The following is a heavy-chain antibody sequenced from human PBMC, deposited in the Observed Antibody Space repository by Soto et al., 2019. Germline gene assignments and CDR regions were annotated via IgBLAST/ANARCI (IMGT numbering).Heavy chain of an antibody. D-gene: IGHD5-12*01. CDR2: IIPIFGTA. V-gene: IGHV1-69*13. J-gene: IGHJ4*02. Sequence: ASVKVSCKASGGTFSSYAISWVRQAPGQGLEWMGGIIPIFGTANYAQKFQGRVTITADESTSTAYMELSSLRSEDTAVYYCAADLRVATSFDYWGQGTLVTVSS. CDR3: AADLRVATSFDY. CDR1: GGTFSSYA.